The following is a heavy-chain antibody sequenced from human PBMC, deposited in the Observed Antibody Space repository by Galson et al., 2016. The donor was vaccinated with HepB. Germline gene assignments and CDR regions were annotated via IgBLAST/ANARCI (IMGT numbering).Heavy chain of an antibody. Sequence: TLSLTCSVSGASISIINWWSWVRQPPGKGLEWIGELYHDGRTNFNPSLKSRATISEDKSKKQFSLILRSVTAADTAMYYCAASYGDAFDVWGQGTMVPVSS. CDR2: LYHDGRT. J-gene: IGHJ3*01. D-gene: IGHD3-16*02. CDR1: GASISIINW. CDR3: AASYGDAFDV. V-gene: IGHV4-4*02.